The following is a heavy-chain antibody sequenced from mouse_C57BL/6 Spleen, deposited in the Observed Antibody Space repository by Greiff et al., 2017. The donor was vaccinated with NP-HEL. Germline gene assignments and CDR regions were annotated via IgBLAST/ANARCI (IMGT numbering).Heavy chain of an antibody. CDR1: GFTFSSYA. J-gene: IGHJ4*01. CDR3: ARRANWYAMDY. D-gene: IGHD4-1*01. V-gene: IGHV5-4*01. CDR2: ISDGGSYT. Sequence: EVQRVESGGGLVKPGGSLKLSCAASGFTFSSYAMSWVRQTPEKRLEWVATISDGGSYTYYPDNVKGRFTISRDNAKNNLYLQMSHLKSEDTAMYYCARRANWYAMDYWGQGTSVTVSS.